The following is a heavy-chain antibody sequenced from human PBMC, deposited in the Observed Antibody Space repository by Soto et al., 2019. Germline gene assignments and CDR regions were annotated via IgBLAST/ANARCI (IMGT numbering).Heavy chain of an antibody. CDR2: INPNSGGT. CDR3: AREVVVAATSRFDY. D-gene: IGHD2-15*01. V-gene: IGHV1-2*04. Sequence: GASVKVSCKASGYTSTGYYMHWVRQAPGQGLEWMGWINPNSGGTNYAQKFQGWVTMTRDTSISTAYMELSRLRSDDTAVYYCAREVVVAATSRFDYWGQGTLVTVSS. CDR1: GYTSTGYY. J-gene: IGHJ4*02.